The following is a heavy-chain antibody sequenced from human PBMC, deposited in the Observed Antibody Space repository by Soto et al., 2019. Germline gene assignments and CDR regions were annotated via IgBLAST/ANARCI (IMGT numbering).Heavy chain of an antibody. Sequence: GGSLRLSCAASGFTFSSYGMHWVRQALGKGLEWVAVISYDGSNKYYADSVKGRFTISRDNSKNTLYLQMNSLRAEDTAVYYCAKDFGRIVVVVAATQYYFDYWGQGTLVAGSS. D-gene: IGHD2-15*01. V-gene: IGHV3-30*18. CDR1: GFTFSSYG. J-gene: IGHJ4*02. CDR2: ISYDGSNK. CDR3: AKDFGRIVVVVAATQYYFDY.